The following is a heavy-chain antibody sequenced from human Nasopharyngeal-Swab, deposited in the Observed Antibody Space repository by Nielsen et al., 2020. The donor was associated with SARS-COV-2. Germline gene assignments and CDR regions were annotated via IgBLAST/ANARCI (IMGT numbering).Heavy chain of an antibody. D-gene: IGHD5-24*01. Sequence: SLKISCAASGFTFNKYNFNWVRQAPGKGLEWVSGISWNSGSIGYADSVKGRFTISRDNAKNSLYLQMNSLRAEDTALYYCAKDIRRVRWLQLFDYWGQGTLVTVSS. V-gene: IGHV3-9*01. CDR1: GFTFNKYN. CDR2: ISWNSGSI. J-gene: IGHJ4*02. CDR3: AKDIRRVRWLQLFDY.